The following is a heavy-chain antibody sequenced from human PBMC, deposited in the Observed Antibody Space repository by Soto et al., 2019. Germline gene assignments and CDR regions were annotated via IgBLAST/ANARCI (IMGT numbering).Heavy chain of an antibody. J-gene: IGHJ5*02. CDR2: MNPNSGNT. CDR1: GYTFTSYD. CDR3: ARRRVAAKNWFDP. V-gene: IGHV1-8*01. D-gene: IGHD6-6*01. Sequence: ASVKVSCKSSGYTFTSYDINCVRQATGQGLEWMGWMNPNSGNTGYAQKFQGRVTMTRNTSISTAYMELSRLRSEDTAVYYCARRRVAAKNWFDPWGQGTLVTVSS.